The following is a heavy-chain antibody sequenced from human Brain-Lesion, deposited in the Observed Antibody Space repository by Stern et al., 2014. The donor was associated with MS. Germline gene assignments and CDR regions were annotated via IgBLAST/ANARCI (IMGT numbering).Heavy chain of an antibody. J-gene: IGHJ4*02. V-gene: IGHV3-30*18. CDR1: GFTFSSYG. CDR2: ISYDGSDT. CDR3: VKRGITEVRGVRLGDY. Sequence: VQLVESGGGVVQPGRSLRLTCTVSGFTFSSYGMHWVRQAPGKGLEWGSVISYDGSDTYYAESVKGRFTISRDNSKNTLYLEMRSPRPEDTAVYYCVKRGITEVRGVRLGDYWGPGTLVIVSS. D-gene: IGHD3-10*01.